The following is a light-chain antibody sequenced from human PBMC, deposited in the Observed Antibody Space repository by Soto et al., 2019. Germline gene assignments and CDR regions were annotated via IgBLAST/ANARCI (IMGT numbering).Light chain of an antibody. Sequence: ESVLTQSPGTLSVSPGEGATLSCRASQRISISYLAWYQQKPGQAPRLLIYGSSTRAAGIPDRFSGSGSGTDFTLTITRLEPEDSAVYFCQQYTGPPTTFGQGTRLEIK. CDR1: QRISISY. CDR3: QQYTGPPTT. CDR2: GSS. V-gene: IGKV3-20*01. J-gene: IGKJ5*01.